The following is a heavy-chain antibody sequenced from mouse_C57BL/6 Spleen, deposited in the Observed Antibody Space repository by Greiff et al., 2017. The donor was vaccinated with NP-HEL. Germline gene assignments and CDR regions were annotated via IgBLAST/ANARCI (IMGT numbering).Heavy chain of an antibody. CDR3: AREMGDGYFYFDY. J-gene: IGHJ2*01. D-gene: IGHD2-3*01. CDR2: ISYDGSN. V-gene: IGHV3-6*01. CDR1: GYSITSGYY. Sequence: EVQLVESGPGLVKPSQSLSLTCSVTGYSITSGYYWNWIRQFPGNKLEWMGYISYDGSNNYNPSLKNRISITRDTSKNQFFLKLNSVTTEDTATYYCAREMGDGYFYFDYWGQGTTLTVSS.